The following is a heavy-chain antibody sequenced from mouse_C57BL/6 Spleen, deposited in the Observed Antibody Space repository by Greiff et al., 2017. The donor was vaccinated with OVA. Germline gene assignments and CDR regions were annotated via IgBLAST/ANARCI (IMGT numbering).Heavy chain of an antibody. CDR2: IYPGSGST. V-gene: IGHV1-55*01. Sequence: QVQLQQSGAELVKPGASVKMSCKASGYTFTSYWITWVKQRPGQGLEWIGDIYPGSGSTNYNEKFKSKATLTVDTSSSTAYMQLSSLTSEDSAVYYCAREGDNGSSTGYFDVWGTGTTVTVSS. J-gene: IGHJ1*03. D-gene: IGHD1-1*01. CDR3: AREGDNGSSTGYFDV. CDR1: GYTFTSYW.